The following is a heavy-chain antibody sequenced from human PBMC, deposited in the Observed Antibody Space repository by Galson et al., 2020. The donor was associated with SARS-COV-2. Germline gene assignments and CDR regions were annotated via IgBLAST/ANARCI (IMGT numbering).Heavy chain of an antibody. V-gene: IGHV3-74*01. CDR2: INSDGSST. Sequence: TGGSLRLSCAASGFTFSSYWMHWVRQAPGKGLVWVSRINSDGSSTSYADSVKGRFTISRDNAKNTLYLQMNSLRAEDTAVYYCARGVSYYDIFDYWGQGTLVTVSS. CDR3: ARGVSYYDIFDY. J-gene: IGHJ4*02. D-gene: IGHD3-9*01. CDR1: GFTFSSYW.